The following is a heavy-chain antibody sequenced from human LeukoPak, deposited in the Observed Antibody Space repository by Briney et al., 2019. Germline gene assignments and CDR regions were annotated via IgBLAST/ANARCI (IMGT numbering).Heavy chain of an antibody. CDR2: IGTAGDT. V-gene: IGHV3-13*01. Sequence: GSLRLSCAASGFTFSSYSMNWVRQTTGRGLEWVSGIGTAGDTYSPGSVKGRFTISRENAKNSLYPQMNSLRAGDTAVYYCARADLRGYSLDYWGQGTLVTVSS. J-gene: IGHJ4*02. CDR1: GFTFSSYS. CDR3: ARADLRGYSLDY. D-gene: IGHD5-18*01.